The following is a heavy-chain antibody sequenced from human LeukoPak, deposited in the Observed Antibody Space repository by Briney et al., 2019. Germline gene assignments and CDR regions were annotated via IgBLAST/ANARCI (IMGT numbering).Heavy chain of an antibody. CDR2: IYYSGST. V-gene: IGHV4-39*07. D-gene: IGHD3-22*01. CDR3: ARGTTMILDAFDI. CDR1: GGSISSSRSY. J-gene: IGHJ3*02. Sequence: SETLSLTCTVSGGSISSSRSYWGWTREPPGKGLEWFGSIYYSGSTYYNPSLKSRVTISVDTSKNQCSLKLSSVTAADTAVYYCARGTTMILDAFDIWGQETMVTVSS.